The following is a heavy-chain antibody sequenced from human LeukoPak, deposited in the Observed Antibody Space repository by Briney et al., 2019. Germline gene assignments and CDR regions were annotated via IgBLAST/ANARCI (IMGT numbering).Heavy chain of an antibody. D-gene: IGHD3-22*01. V-gene: IGHV3-21*01. Sequence: GGSLRPSCAASGFTFSYYSMNWVRQAPGKGLEWVSSISSSSSYIYYADSMKGRFTISRDNAKNSLYLQMNSLRAEDTAVYYCARDYYDSSGYYYLAYWGQGTLVTVSS. J-gene: IGHJ4*02. CDR2: ISSSSSYI. CDR3: ARDYYDSSGYYYLAY. CDR1: GFTFSYYS.